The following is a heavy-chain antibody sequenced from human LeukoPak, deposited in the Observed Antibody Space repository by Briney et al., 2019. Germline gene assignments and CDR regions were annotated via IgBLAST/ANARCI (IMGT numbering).Heavy chain of an antibody. CDR3: ARSPAYYDILTGSSDYYMDV. J-gene: IGHJ6*03. D-gene: IGHD3-9*01. V-gene: IGHV5-51*01. CDR2: IYPGDSDT. Sequence: GESLKIFCKGSGYSFTSYWIGWVRQMPRKGLEWMGIIYPGDSDTRYSPSFQGQVTISADKSISTAYLQWSSLKASDTAMYYCARSPAYYDILTGSSDYYMDVWGKGTTVTVSS. CDR1: GYSFTSYW.